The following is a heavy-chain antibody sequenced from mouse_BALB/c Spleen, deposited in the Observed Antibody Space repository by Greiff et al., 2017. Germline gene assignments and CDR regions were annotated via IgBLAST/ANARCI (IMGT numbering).Heavy chain of an antibody. V-gene: IGHV3-2*02. CDR3: ARLLRPAWFAY. CDR2: ISYSGST. CDR1: GYSITSDYA. D-gene: IGHD1-2*01. Sequence: VQLQQSGPGLVKPSQSLSLTCTVTGYSITSDYAWNWIRQFPGNKLEWMGYISYSGSTSYNPSLKSRISITRDTSKNQFFLQLNSVTTEDTATYYCARLLRPAWFAYWGQGTLVTVSA. J-gene: IGHJ3*01.